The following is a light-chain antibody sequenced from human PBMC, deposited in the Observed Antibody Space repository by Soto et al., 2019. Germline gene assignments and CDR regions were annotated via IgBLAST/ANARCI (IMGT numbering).Light chain of an antibody. Sequence: ILMTQSPATLSVSPGERATLSCRASQSVSNNLAWYQQKPGQAPRLLIYDASTRATGIPARFSGSGSGTEFTLTISGLQSEDFAVYYCQQYGISPFTFGPGTKVDIK. J-gene: IGKJ3*01. CDR1: QSVSNN. CDR2: DAS. V-gene: IGKV3-15*01. CDR3: QQYGISPFT.